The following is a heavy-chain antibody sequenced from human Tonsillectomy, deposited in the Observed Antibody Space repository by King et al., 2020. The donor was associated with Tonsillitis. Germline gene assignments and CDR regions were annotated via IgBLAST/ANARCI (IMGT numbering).Heavy chain of an antibody. CDR3: ASYHCSGTTCYWGY. CDR2: IYYSGGT. Sequence: VQLQESGPGLVKPSQTLSLTCSVSGGSISSGCYYWSWIRQPPGKCLEWIVFIYYSGGTYYNPSLKSRVTMSVDTSKNQFSLRLTSVTAADTAVYFCASYHCSGTTCYWGYWGQGTLVTVSS. J-gene: IGHJ4*02. CDR1: GGSISSGCYY. V-gene: IGHV4-31*03. D-gene: IGHD2-2*01.